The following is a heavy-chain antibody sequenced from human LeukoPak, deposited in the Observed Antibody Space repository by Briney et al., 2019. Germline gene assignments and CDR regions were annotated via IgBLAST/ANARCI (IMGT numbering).Heavy chain of an antibody. CDR1: GGSISSYY. D-gene: IGHD2-2*01. Sequence: SETLSLTCTDSGGSISSYYWSWIRQPPGKGLEWIGYIYYSGSTNYNPSLKSRVTISVDTSKNQFSLKLSSVTAADTAVYYCARSYCSSTSWGCYYYGMDVWGQGTTVTVSS. CDR3: ARSYCSSTSWGCYYYGMDV. J-gene: IGHJ6*02. V-gene: IGHV4-59*01. CDR2: IYYSGST.